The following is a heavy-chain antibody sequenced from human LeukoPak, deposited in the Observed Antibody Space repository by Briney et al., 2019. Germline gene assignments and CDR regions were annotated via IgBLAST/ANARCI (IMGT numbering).Heavy chain of an antibody. CDR2: IKQDGSEK. CDR1: GFTFSSYW. CDR3: ARIQRRGYCSSTSCPAGGDFDY. J-gene: IGHJ4*02. D-gene: IGHD2-2*03. Sequence: PGGYLRLSCAASGFTFSSYWMSWVRQAPGKGLEWVANIKQDGSEKYYVDSVKGRFTISRDNAKNSLYLQMNSLRAEDTAVYYRARIQRRGYCSSTSCPAGGDFDYWGQGTLVTVSS. V-gene: IGHV3-7*01.